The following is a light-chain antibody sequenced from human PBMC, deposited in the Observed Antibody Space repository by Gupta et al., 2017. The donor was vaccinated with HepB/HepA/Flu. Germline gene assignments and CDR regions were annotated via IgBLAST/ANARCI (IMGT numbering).Light chain of an antibody. V-gene: IGKV1-39*01. CDR1: QSISSY. CDR3: QQRDSTPTT. J-gene: IGKJ4*01. CDR2: AAS. Sequence: DIQMTQSPSSLSASVGDRVTITCRASQSISSYLNWYQQKPGKAPKLLIYAASSLQSGVPSRFSGSGSGTXFTLTIXRRQPEDFATYYCQQRDSTPTTFGXGTKVEIK.